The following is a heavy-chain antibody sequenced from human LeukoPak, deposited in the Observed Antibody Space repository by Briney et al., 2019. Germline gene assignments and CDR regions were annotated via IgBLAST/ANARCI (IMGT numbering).Heavy chain of an antibody. CDR2: IYHSGST. CDR3: ARDSLITAAGLVGMDV. V-gene: IGHV4-30-2*01. CDR1: GGSISSGGYS. D-gene: IGHD6-13*01. Sequence: SQTLSLTCAVSGGSISSGGYSWSWIRQPPGKGLEWIGYIYHSGSTYYNPSLKSRVTISVDRSKNQFSLKLYSVTAADTAVYYCARDSLITAAGLVGMDVWGQGTTVTVSS. J-gene: IGHJ6*02.